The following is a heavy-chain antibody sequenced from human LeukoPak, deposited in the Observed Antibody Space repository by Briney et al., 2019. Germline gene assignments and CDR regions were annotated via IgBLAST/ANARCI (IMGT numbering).Heavy chain of an antibody. V-gene: IGHV4-59*11. Sequence: PSETLSLTCTVSGGSISSHYWSWIRQPPGKGLEWIGYIYYSGSTNYNPSLKSRVTISVDTSKNQFPLKLSSVTAADTAVYYCARKRITMVRGVTKYYFDYWGQGTLVTVSS. D-gene: IGHD3-10*01. CDR3: ARKRITMVRGVTKYYFDY. CDR2: IYYSGST. CDR1: GGSISSHY. J-gene: IGHJ4*02.